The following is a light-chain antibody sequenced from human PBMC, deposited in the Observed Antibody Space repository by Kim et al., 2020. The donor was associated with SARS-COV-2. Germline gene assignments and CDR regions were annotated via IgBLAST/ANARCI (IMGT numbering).Light chain of an antibody. CDR1: QSVSGN. Sequence: EIVMTQSPATLSVSPGERATLSCRASQSVSGNLAWYQQKPGQAPRLLIYDASTRATGIPARFSGSASGTDFTLTISSLQSEDFAVYYCHHYNNWPPETFGQGTKLEI. CDR3: HHYNNWPPET. V-gene: IGKV3-15*01. CDR2: DAS. J-gene: IGKJ2*01.